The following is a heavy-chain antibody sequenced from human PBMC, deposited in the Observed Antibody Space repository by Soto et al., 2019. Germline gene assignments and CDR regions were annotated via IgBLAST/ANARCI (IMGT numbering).Heavy chain of an antibody. D-gene: IGHD3-10*01. CDR3: AREITGSGSYSHFDY. Sequence: SETLSLTCAVYGGSFSGYYWSWIRQPPGKGLEWIGYIYYSGSTNYNPSLKSRVTISVDTSKNQFSLKLSSVTAADTAVYYCAREITGSGSYSHFDYWGQGTLVTVSS. J-gene: IGHJ4*02. CDR2: IYYSGST. V-gene: IGHV4-59*01. CDR1: GGSFSGYY.